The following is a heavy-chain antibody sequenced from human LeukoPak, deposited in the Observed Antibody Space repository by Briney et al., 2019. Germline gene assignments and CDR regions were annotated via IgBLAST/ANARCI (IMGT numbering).Heavy chain of an antibody. CDR1: GFTFSSYA. J-gene: IGHJ4*02. CDR2: ISGSGGST. CDR3: AKSARGYSYGSPTINYFDY. Sequence: GGSLRLSCAASGFTFSSYAVSWVRQAPGKGLEWVSAISGSGGSTYYADSVKGRFTISRDNSKNTLYLQMNSLRAEDTAVYYCAKSARGYSYGSPTINYFDYWGQGTLVTVSS. V-gene: IGHV3-23*01. D-gene: IGHD5-18*01.